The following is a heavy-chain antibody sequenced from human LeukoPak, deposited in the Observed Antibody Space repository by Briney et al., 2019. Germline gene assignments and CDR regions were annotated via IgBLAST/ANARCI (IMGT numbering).Heavy chain of an antibody. V-gene: IGHV3-21*01. CDR3: ARASGPIGY. D-gene: IGHD6-19*01. J-gene: IGHJ4*02. CDR1: GFTFSTYT. Sequence: GGSLRLSCAASGFTFSTYTMNWVRQAPGKGLEWVSSISSSSSYMYYADSVKGRFTISRDNAKNSLYLQMNSLGAEDTAVYYCARASGPIGYWGQGTLVTVSS. CDR2: ISSSSSYM.